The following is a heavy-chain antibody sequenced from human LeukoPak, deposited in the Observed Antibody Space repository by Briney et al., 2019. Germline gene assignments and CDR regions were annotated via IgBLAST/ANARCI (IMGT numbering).Heavy chain of an antibody. V-gene: IGHV3-64*01. CDR2: ISSNGGST. Sequence: GGSLRLSCAASGFTFSSYAMHWVRQAPGKGLEYVSAISSNGGSTYYANSVKGRFTISRDNSKNTLYLQMGSLRAEDMAVYYCARVLRGYSGYDGEGYYYGMDVWGQGTTVTVSS. J-gene: IGHJ6*02. D-gene: IGHD5-12*01. CDR3: ARVLRGYSGYDGEGYYYGMDV. CDR1: GFTFSSYA.